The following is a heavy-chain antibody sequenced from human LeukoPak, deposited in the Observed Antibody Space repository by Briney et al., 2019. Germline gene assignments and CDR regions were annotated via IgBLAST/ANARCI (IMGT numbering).Heavy chain of an antibody. CDR1: GFIFSNFW. Sequence: GGSLRLSCAASGFIFSNFWMTWVRQAPGRGLEWVANIERDGSEKTYVDSVKGRSTISRDNAKNSLFLQMSSLRADDTAVYFCATAPAAADSFWGQGTLVAVSS. D-gene: IGHD6-13*01. V-gene: IGHV3-7*01. CDR3: ATAPAAADSF. CDR2: IERDGSEK. J-gene: IGHJ4*02.